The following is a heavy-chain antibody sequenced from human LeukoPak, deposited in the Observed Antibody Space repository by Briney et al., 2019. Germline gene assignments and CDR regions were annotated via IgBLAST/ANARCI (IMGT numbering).Heavy chain of an antibody. V-gene: IGHV1-69*05. J-gene: IGHJ5*02. CDR3: ARGWHVSTNWFDP. CDR2: IIPIFGTA. D-gene: IGHD6-13*01. CDR1: GGTFSSYA. Sequence: SVKVSCKASGGTFSSYAISWVRQAPGQGLEWMGGIIPIFGTANYAQKFQGRVTITTDESTSTAYMELSSLRSEDTAVYYCARGWHVSTNWFDPWGQGTLVTVSS.